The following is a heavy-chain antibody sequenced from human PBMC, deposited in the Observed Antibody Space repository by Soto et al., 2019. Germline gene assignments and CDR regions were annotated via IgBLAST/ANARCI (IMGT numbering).Heavy chain of an antibody. CDR2: ISGSGAST. D-gene: IGHD1-26*01. V-gene: IGHV3-23*01. J-gene: IGHJ4*02. Sequence: EMQLLESGGALVEPGGSLRLSCAASGFTFNIYAMSWVRQAPGKGLEWVSAISGSGASTYYADSVQGRFTISRDNSKNTLFLQMNRLSAEDTAIYYCANPPGGARPDYFDYWGRGTLVTVSS. CDR1: GFTFNIYA. CDR3: ANPPGGARPDYFDY.